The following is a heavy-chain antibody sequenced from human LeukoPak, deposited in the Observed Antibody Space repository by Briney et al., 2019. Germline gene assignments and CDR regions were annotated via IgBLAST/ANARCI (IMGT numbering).Heavy chain of an antibody. D-gene: IGHD2-21*01. CDR3: AREYCGGECYSGFDF. V-gene: IGHV3-30*04. CDR1: GFTFRNYA. Sequence: GGSLRLSCVASGFTFRNYATHWVRQAPGKGLEWVALISYDGSNRDYVDSAKGRFTISRDNSKNTLYLQMNSLRTEDSAVYYCAREYCGGECYSGFDFWGRGTLVTVSS. CDR2: ISYDGSNR. J-gene: IGHJ5*01.